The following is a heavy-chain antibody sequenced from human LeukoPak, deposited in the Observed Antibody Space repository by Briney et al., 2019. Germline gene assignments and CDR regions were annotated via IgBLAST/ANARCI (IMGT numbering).Heavy chain of an antibody. V-gene: IGHV4-59*01. CDR1: GGSISSYY. D-gene: IGHD3-16*01. Sequence: SETLSLTCTVSGGSISSYYWSWIRQPPGKGLEWIGYIYYSGSTNYNPSLKSRVTISVDTSKNQFSLKLSSVTAADTAVYYCARTLNYGPYYYYYYMDVWGKGTTVTVSS. CDR3: ARTLNYGPYYYYYYMDV. J-gene: IGHJ6*03. CDR2: IYYSGST.